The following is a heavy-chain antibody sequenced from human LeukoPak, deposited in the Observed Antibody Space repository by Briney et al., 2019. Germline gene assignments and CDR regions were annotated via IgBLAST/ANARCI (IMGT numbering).Heavy chain of an antibody. D-gene: IGHD3-22*01. CDR1: GGAFSSYA. J-gene: IGHJ3*02. V-gene: IGHV1-69*13. CDR2: IIPIFGTA. Sequence: SVKVSCKASGGAFSSYAISWVRQAPGQGLEWMGGIIPIFGTANYAQKFQGRVTITADESTSTAYMELSSLRSEDTAVYYCAREKYYYDSSGYYHSVAFDIWGQGTMVTVSS. CDR3: AREKYYYDSSGYYHSVAFDI.